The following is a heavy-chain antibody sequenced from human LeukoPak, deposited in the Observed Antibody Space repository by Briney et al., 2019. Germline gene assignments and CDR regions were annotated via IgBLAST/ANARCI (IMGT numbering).Heavy chain of an antibody. CDR3: AKDTHHAPRYFDWDDAFDI. CDR2: ISGSGGST. Sequence: GGSLRLSCAASGFTFSSYAMSWVRQAPGKGLEWASAISGSGGSTYYADSVKGRFTISRDNSKNTLYLQMNSLRAEDTAVYYCAKDTHHAPRYFDWDDAFDIWGQGTMVTVSS. D-gene: IGHD3-9*01. CDR1: GFTFSSYA. V-gene: IGHV3-23*01. J-gene: IGHJ3*02.